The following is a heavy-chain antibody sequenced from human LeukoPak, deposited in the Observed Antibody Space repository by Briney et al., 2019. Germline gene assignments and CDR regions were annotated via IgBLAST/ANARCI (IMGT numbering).Heavy chain of an antibody. D-gene: IGHD3-10*01. CDR1: GGSISSYY. Sequence: SETLSLTCTVSGGSISSYYWSWIRQPPGKGLEWIGYIYYSGSTYYNPSLRSRVTISVDRSKNQFSLKLSSVTAADTAVYYCANLAGEYTYDAFDIWGQGTMVTVSS. CDR2: IYYSGST. J-gene: IGHJ3*02. CDR3: ANLAGEYTYDAFDI. V-gene: IGHV4-59*12.